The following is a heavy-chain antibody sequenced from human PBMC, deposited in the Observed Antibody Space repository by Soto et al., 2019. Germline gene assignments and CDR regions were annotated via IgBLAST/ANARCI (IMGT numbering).Heavy chain of an antibody. D-gene: IGHD2-2*01. CDR2: IIPIFGTP. V-gene: IGHV1-69*13. CDR1: GGTFTNYA. J-gene: IGHJ6*02. Sequence: SVKVSCKASGGTFTNYAFSWVRQAPGQGLEWMGGIIPIFGTPDYAQKFQGRVTITADESTRTASMELSSLRSDDTAVYYCARERSVGYCITTTCPNPFYYYAMDVWGQGTTVTVSS. CDR3: ARERSVGYCITTTCPNPFYYYAMDV.